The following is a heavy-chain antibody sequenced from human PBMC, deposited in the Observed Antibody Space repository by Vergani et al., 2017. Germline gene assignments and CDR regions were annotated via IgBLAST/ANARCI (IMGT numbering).Heavy chain of an antibody. V-gene: IGHV3-30*06. D-gene: IGHD6-6*01. J-gene: IGHJ6*03. CDR3: ARAYDPKSIAALSYYYYYYMDV. CDR1: GFTFSSHG. CDR2: ISYDGSNK. Sequence: QVQLVESEGGVVQPGRSLTLSCVASGFTFSSHGMHWVRQAPGKGLEWVAVISYDGSNKYYADSVKGRFTISRDNSKNTLYLQMNSLRAEDTAVYYCARAYDPKSIAALSYYYYYYMDVWGKGTTVTVSS.